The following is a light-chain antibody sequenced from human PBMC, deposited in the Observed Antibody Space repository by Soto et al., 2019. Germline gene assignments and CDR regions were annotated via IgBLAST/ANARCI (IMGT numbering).Light chain of an antibody. CDR1: QSFRAL. CDR2: GAS. Sequence: EVVLTQSPVTLSLSPGERATLSCRASQSFRALLAWYQQKPGQAPRLLIYGASTRATGIPARFSGSGSRTEFTLPISSLQSEDFAVSYCQQYNNWPPITFGQGTRLETK. J-gene: IGKJ5*01. V-gene: IGKV3-15*01. CDR3: QQYNNWPPIT.